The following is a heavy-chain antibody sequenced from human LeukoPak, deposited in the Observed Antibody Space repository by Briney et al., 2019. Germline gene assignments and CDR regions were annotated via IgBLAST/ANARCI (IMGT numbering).Heavy chain of an antibody. CDR2: VFRTGGT. J-gene: IGHJ4*02. D-gene: IGHD3-3*01. V-gene: IGHV4-38-2*02. CDR3: SGERAGTIVDF. CDR1: SFSFTTDYY. Sequence: SSETLSLTCTVSSFSFTTDYYWGWIRQPPGKVLEWFGSVFRTGGTYYNPSLRNRVSISLDMSKNQFSLSLHSVTAADTAVYYCSGERAGTIVDFWGRGTLVTVSS.